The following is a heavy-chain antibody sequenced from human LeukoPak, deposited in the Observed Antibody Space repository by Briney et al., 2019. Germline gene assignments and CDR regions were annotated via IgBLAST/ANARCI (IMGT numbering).Heavy chain of an antibody. CDR3: ARVVSLIVVVIDAFDI. D-gene: IGHD3-22*01. J-gene: IGHJ3*02. CDR1: GFTFSSYW. Sequence: GGSLRLSCAASGFTFSSYWMSWVRQAPGKGLEWVANIKQDGSEKYYVDSVKGRFTISRDNAKNSLYLQRNSLRAEDTAVYYCARVVSLIVVVIDAFDIWGQGTMVTVSS. CDR2: IKQDGSEK. V-gene: IGHV3-7*01.